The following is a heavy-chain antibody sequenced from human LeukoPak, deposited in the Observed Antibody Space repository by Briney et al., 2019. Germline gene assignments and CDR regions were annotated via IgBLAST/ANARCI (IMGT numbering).Heavy chain of an antibody. Sequence: ASVKVSCKASGYTFTSYAMNWVRQAPGQGLEWMGWISAYNGNTNYAQKLQGRVTVTTDTSTSTAYMELRSLRSDDTAVYYCARDSTIFGVVIDPPIWGRYYYYYMDVWGKGTTVTVSS. CDR3: ARDSTIFGVVIDPPIWGRYYYYYMDV. V-gene: IGHV1-18*01. CDR2: ISAYNGNT. J-gene: IGHJ6*03. CDR1: GYTFTSYA. D-gene: IGHD3-3*01.